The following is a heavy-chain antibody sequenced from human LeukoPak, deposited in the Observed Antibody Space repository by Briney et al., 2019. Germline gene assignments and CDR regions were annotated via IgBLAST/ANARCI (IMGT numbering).Heavy chain of an antibody. V-gene: IGHV1-18*04. CDR2: ISAYNGNT. CDR1: GYTFTSYG. CDR3: ARDTLRRGILTDASGWFDP. D-gene: IGHD3-9*01. J-gene: IGHJ5*02. Sequence: ASVKVSCRASGYTFTSYGISWVRQAPGQGLEWMGWISAYNGNTNYAQKLQGRVTMTTDTSTSTAYMELRSLRSDDTAVYYCARDTLRRGILTDASGWFDPWGQGALVTVSS.